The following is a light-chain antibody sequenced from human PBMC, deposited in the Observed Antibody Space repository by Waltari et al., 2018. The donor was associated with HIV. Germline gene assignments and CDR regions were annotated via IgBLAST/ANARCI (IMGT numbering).Light chain of an antibody. V-gene: IGLV2-14*01. Sequence: QSALTQPATVSGSPGQSITISCTGGSNDVGGYNYVSWYQHLPGKAPKLIIYEVRNGPSGVSNRFSGSKSGNTASLTISGLQAEDEADYYCTSYASSSSLLFGGGTKLTVL. J-gene: IGLJ2*01. CDR2: EVR. CDR1: SNDVGGYNY. CDR3: TSYASSSSLL.